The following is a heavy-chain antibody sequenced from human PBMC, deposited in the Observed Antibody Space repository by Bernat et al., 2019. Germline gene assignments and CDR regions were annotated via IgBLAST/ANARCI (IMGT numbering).Heavy chain of an antibody. Sequence: EVQLVESGGGLVQPGGSLRLSCAASGFTFSSYSMNWVRQAPGKGLEWVSYITSSSSTKYYAESVKGRFTISRDNAKNSLYLQMNSLRDEDTAVYYCARGCSSTSCHSFQHWGQGTLVTVSS. CDR1: GFTFSSYS. D-gene: IGHD2-2*02. V-gene: IGHV3-48*02. J-gene: IGHJ1*01. CDR3: ARGCSSTSCHSFQH. CDR2: ITSSSSTK.